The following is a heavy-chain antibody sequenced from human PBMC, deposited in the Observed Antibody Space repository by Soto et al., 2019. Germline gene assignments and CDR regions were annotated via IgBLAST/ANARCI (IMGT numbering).Heavy chain of an antibody. CDR1: GYDFTAYD. CDR3: GRGPSPRAPAGGTPYYYAMDV. V-gene: IGHV1-8*02. Sequence: ASVKVSCKASGYDFTAYDINWVRQASGQGLEWMGWMNPINGATGSARRFQGRVSMTRNTATGTAYLELTSLRSDDSAVYYCGRGPSPRAPAGGTPYYYAMDVWGQGTTVTVFS. J-gene: IGHJ6*02. D-gene: IGHD6-13*01. CDR2: MNPINGAT.